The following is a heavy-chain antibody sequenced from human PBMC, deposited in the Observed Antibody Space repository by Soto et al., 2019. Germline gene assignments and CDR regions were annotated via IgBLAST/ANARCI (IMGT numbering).Heavy chain of an antibody. Sequence: EVQLLDSGGGLVQPGGSLRLSCAASGFTFSSYAMNWVRQAPGKGLEWVSVISGSGDSTYYADSVKGRFTISRDNSKNTLYLQMNSLRTEATAVYYCARRGPGTYFDYCGQGTLVTVSS. J-gene: IGHJ4*02. CDR1: GFTFSSYA. D-gene: IGHD6-13*01. CDR3: ARRGPGTYFDY. CDR2: ISGSGDST. V-gene: IGHV3-23*01.